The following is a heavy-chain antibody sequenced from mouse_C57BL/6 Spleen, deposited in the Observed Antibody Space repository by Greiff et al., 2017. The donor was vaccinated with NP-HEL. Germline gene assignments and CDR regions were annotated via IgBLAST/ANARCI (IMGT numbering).Heavy chain of an antibody. J-gene: IGHJ3*01. CDR3: ARHYDYETAWFAY. CDR2: IYPGDGDT. D-gene: IGHD2-4*01. Sequence: VQLQQSGPELVKPGASVKISCKASGYAFSSSWMNWVKQRPGKGLEWIGRIYPGDGDTNYNGKFKGKATLTAAKSSSTAYMQLSSLTSEDSAVYFCARHYDYETAWFAYWGQGTLVTVSA. V-gene: IGHV1-82*01. CDR1: GYAFSSSW.